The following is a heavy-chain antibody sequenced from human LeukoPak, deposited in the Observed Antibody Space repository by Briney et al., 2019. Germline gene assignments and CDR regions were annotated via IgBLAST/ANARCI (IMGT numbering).Heavy chain of an antibody. CDR2: INPNSGGT. CDR3: ARVGSGKAHEWVTPPFDP. Sequence: GASVKVSCKASGYTFTGYYMHWVRQAPGQGLEWMGWINPNSGGTNYAQKFQGRVTMTRDTSISTAYMELSRLRSDDTAVYYCARVGSGKAHEWVTPPFDPWGQGTLVTVSS. V-gene: IGHV1-2*02. CDR1: GYTFTGYY. J-gene: IGHJ5*02. D-gene: IGHD3-10*01.